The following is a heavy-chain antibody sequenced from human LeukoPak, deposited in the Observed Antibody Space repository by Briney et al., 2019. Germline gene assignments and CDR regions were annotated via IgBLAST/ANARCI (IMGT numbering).Heavy chain of an antibody. J-gene: IGHJ3*02. CDR3: ARQGYLYDAFDI. CDR2: IYYSGST. Sequence: SETLSLTCAVSGGSISSGDYYWSWIRQPPGKGLEWIGYIYYSGSTNYNPSLKSRVTISVDTSKNQFSLKLSSVTAADTAVYYCARQGYLYDAFDIWGQGTMVTVSS. CDR1: GGSISSGDYY. V-gene: IGHV4-61*08. D-gene: IGHD2-15*01.